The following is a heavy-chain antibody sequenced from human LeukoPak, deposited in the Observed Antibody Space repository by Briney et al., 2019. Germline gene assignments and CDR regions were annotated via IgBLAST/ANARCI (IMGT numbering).Heavy chain of an antibody. CDR2: ISYDGSNK. V-gene: IGHV3-30-3*01. CDR1: GFTFSSYA. D-gene: IGHD4-17*01. CDR3: ARDRGHTVTSPDY. Sequence: GRSLRLSCAASGFTFSSYAMHWVRQAPGKGLEWVAVISYDGSNKYYADSVKGRFTISRDNSKNTLYLQMNSLRAEDTAVYYCARDRGHTVTSPDYWGQGTLVTVSS. J-gene: IGHJ4*02.